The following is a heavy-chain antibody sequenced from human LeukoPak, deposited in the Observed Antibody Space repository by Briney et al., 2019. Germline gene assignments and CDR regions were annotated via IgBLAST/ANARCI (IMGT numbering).Heavy chain of an antibody. V-gene: IGHV3-30*18. CDR2: ISHDGSNK. CDR3: AKLRGYYGSGQQITLDY. CDR1: GLTLSSYG. D-gene: IGHD3-10*01. J-gene: IGHJ4*02. Sequence: GGSLRLSCAASGLTLSSYGMHWVRQAPGKGLEWVAVISHDGSNKYYADSVKGRFTISRDNAKNTLYLQMDSLSVEDTAVYYCAKLRGYYGSGQQITLDYWGQGTLVTVSS.